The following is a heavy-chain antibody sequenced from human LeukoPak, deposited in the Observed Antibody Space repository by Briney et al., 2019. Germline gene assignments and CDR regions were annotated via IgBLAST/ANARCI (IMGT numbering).Heavy chain of an antibody. J-gene: IGHJ4*02. CDR2: IRSKVYGGTT. V-gene: IGHV3-49*03. CDR3: VRYSGDADY. Sequence: GRSLRLSCTASGFTFGDYAMSWFRQAPGKGLEWVGFIRSKVYGGTTEYAASVKGRFAISRDDSKSIAYLQMNSLKSEDTAVYYCVRYSGDADYWGQGTLVTVSS. CDR1: GFTFGDYA. D-gene: IGHD5-12*01.